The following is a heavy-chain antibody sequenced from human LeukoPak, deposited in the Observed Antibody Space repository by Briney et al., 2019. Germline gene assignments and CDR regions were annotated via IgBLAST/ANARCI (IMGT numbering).Heavy chain of an antibody. CDR3: AKSLTYYDFWSGYY. V-gene: IGHV3-23*01. Sequence: GGSLRLSCAASGFTFSSYAMSWVRQAPGKGLEWVSAISGSGGSTSYADSVKGRFTISRDNSKNTLYLQMNSLRAEDTAVYYCAKSLTYYDFWSGYYWGQGTLVTVSS. J-gene: IGHJ4*02. CDR2: ISGSGGST. CDR1: GFTFSSYA. D-gene: IGHD3-3*01.